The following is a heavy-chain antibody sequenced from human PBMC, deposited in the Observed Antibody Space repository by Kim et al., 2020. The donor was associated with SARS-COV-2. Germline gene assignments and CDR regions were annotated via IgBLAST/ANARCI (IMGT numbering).Heavy chain of an antibody. V-gene: IGHV3-7*05. J-gene: IGHJ5*02. CDR1: EFTFSTYW. Sequence: GGSLRLSCVASEFTFSTYWMIWLRQAPGRGLECVACINQDGSQTYYVDSLEGRFTISRDNAKNSLFLQMNNLRAEDTAVYFCARAALRPLFDPWGQGTLVIVSS. CDR3: ARAALRPLFDP. CDR2: INQDGSQT. D-gene: IGHD3-3*01.